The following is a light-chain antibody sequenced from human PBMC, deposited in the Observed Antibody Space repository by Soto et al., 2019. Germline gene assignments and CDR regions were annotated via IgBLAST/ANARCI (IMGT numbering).Light chain of an antibody. CDR3: QQYNNWWT. V-gene: IGKV3-15*01. CDR1: KSVSNN. Sequence: EIVMTQSPATLSVSPGERATLSCRASKSVSNNLAWYPQKPGQAPRILIYGASTRATGIPARVSGSGSGTEFTLTISSLQSEDFAVYYCQQYNNWWTFGQGTKVEIK. J-gene: IGKJ1*01. CDR2: GAS.